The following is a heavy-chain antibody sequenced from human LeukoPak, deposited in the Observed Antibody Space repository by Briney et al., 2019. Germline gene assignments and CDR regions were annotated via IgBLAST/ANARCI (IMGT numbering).Heavy chain of an antibody. CDR3: ARVDDYGGNSDY. V-gene: IGHV4-34*01. CDR1: GGSFSGYY. D-gene: IGHD4-23*01. J-gene: IGHJ4*02. Sequence: SETLSLTCAVYGGSFSGYYWSWIRQPPGKGLEWIGEINYSGSTNYNPSLKSRVTISVDTSKNQFSLKLSSVTAADTAVYYCARVDDYGGNSDYWGQGTLVTVSS. CDR2: INYSGST.